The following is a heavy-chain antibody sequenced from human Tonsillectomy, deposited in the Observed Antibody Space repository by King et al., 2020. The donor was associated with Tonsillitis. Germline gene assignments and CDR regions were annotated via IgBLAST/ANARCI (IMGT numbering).Heavy chain of an antibody. CDR3: ARGGDYYDMGY. J-gene: IGHJ4*02. CDR2: IGIGCSYI. Sequence: VQLVESGGGLVKPGGSLRLSCAASGFTFSSFSMNWVRQAPGRGLEWVSSIGIGCSYIYYADSVKGRFTISRDNAKNSLYLQMNSLRAEDTAVYYCARGGDYYDMGYWGQGTLVTVSS. CDR1: GFTFSSFS. D-gene: IGHD3-22*01. V-gene: IGHV3-21*01.